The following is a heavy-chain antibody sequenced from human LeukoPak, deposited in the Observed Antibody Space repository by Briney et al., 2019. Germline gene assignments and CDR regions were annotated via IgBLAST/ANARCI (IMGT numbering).Heavy chain of an antibody. CDR2: IYPGDSDT. CDR1: GYSFTSYW. CDR3: ARQVAADAEYFQH. Sequence: GESLKISCKGSGYSFTSYWIGWVRQMPGKGLEWMGIIYPGDSDTRYSPSFQGQVTISADKSISTAYLQWSSLKATDTAMYYCARQVAADAEYFQHWGQGTLVTVSS. D-gene: IGHD6-13*01. V-gene: IGHV5-51*01. J-gene: IGHJ1*01.